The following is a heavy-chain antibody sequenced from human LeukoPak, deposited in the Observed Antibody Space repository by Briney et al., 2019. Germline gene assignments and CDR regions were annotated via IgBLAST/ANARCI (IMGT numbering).Heavy chain of an antibody. J-gene: IGHJ4*02. D-gene: IGHD2-15*01. Sequence: GGSLRLSCAASGFTFSSYWMHWARQAPGKGLVWVSRINSDGSSTSYADSVKGRFTISRDNAKNTLYLQMNSLRAEDSAVYYCVSSYCSGGSCYSASGYWGQGTLVTVSS. V-gene: IGHV3-74*01. CDR3: VSSYCSGGSCYSASGY. CDR1: GFTFSSYW. CDR2: INSDGSST.